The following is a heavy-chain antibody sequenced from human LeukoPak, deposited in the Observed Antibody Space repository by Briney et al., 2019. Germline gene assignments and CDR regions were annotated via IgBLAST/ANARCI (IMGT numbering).Heavy chain of an antibody. CDR3: AREGYSSGSDY. V-gene: IGHV1-69*04. Sequence: ASVKVSCKASGGTFSSYAISWVRQAPGQGLEWMGRIIPILGIANYAQKFQGRVTITADKSTGTAYMELSSLRSEDTAVYYCAREGYSSGSDYWGQGTLVTVSS. CDR2: IIPILGIA. D-gene: IGHD6-19*01. J-gene: IGHJ4*02. CDR1: GGTFSSYA.